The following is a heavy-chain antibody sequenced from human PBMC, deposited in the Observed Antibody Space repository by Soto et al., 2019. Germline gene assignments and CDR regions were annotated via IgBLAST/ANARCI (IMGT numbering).Heavy chain of an antibody. CDR2: ISSDGSKT. CDR3: TRGRWELLGGDY. Sequence: EVQLVESGGGLVQPGGSLRLSCAASGFTFSSYWMHWVRQAPGKGLVWVSRISSDGSKTTYADSVKGRFTISRDNAKNTLYLQMSSLRTEDTGVYYCTRGRWELLGGDYWGQGTLVTVSS. D-gene: IGHD1-26*01. CDR1: GFTFSSYW. V-gene: IGHV3-74*01. J-gene: IGHJ4*02.